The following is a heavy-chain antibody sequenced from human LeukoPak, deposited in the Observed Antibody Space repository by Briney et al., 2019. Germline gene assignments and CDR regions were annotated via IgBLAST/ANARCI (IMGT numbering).Heavy chain of an antibody. J-gene: IGHJ4*02. CDR1: GFTVSSNH. V-gene: IGHV3-66*01. CDR2: IYSGGST. Sequence: GGSLRLSCAASGFTVSSNHMSWVRQAPGKGPEWVSIIYSGGSTQYADSVKGRFTISRDNSKNTLTLQMNSLGAEDTAVYYCARETGDAFDYWGQGTLVTVSS. D-gene: IGHD7-27*01. CDR3: ARETGDAFDY.